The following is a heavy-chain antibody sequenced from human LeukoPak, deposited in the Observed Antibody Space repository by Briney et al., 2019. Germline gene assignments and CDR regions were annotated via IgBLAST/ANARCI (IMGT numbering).Heavy chain of an antibody. CDR1: GFTLSSYE. CDR3: AKGHHDYDTSGYSPFDSIDI. Sequence: GGSLRLSCTGSGFTLSSYEMSWIRQAPGKGLEWVSAISGSGSSTYYADSVKGRFTISRDNSKNTLYLQMNSLRVEDTAVYYCAKGHHDYDTSGYSPFDSIDIWGQGTTVTVSS. CDR2: ISGSGSST. V-gene: IGHV3-23*01. J-gene: IGHJ3*02. D-gene: IGHD3-22*01.